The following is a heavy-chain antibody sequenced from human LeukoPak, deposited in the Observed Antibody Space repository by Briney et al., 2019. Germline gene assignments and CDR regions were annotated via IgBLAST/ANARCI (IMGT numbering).Heavy chain of an antibody. V-gene: IGHV4-30-2*01. Sequence: SQTLSLTCAVSGGSISSGGYSWSWIRQPPGKGLEWIGYIYHSGSTNYNPSLKSRVTMSVDTSKNQFSLKLSSVTAADTAVYYCAREGKYYDFSRALDYWGQGTLVTVSS. CDR1: GGSISSGGYS. J-gene: IGHJ4*02. CDR2: IYHSGST. CDR3: AREGKYYDFSRALDY. D-gene: IGHD3-3*01.